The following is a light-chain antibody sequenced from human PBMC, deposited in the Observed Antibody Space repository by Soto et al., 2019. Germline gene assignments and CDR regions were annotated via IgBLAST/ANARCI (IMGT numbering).Light chain of an antibody. CDR2: YAS. Sequence: DIQMTQSPSSLSASVGDRVTITCQASQDISNYLNWYQQKPGKAPKLLIYYASNLETGVPSRFSGSRSGTDFTFTISSLQPEDIATYYCQQYDNLPFTFGPGTKVDIK. V-gene: IGKV1-33*01. CDR3: QQYDNLPFT. CDR1: QDISNY. J-gene: IGKJ3*01.